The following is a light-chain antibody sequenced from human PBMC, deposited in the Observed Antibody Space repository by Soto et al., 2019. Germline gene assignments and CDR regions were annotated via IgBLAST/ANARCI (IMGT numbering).Light chain of an antibody. CDR3: HSYNTAAFT. CDR1: QDIRNY. V-gene: IGKV1-27*01. CDR2: AAS. Sequence: DIQMTQSPSSLSASVGDRVTITCRASQDIRNYLAWYQQRPGKVPTLLIYAASTLQSGVPSRFSGSGSGTDYTLTISSLQPEDGATYCCHSYNTAAFTFGPGTKVDIK. J-gene: IGKJ3*01.